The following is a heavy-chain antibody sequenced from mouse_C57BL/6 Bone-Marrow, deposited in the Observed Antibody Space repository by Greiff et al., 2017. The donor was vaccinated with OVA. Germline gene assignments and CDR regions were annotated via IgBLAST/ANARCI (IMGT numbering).Heavy chain of an antibody. D-gene: IGHD2-3*01. CDR2: INPNNGGT. Sequence: EVQLQQSGPELVKPGASVKISCKASGYTFTDYYMNWVKQSHGKSLEWIGDINPNNGGTSYNQKFKGKATLTVDKSSSTAYMELRSLTSEDSAVYYCARDGADYWGQGTSVTVSS. CDR1: GYTFTDYY. V-gene: IGHV1-26*01. CDR3: ARDGADY. J-gene: IGHJ4*01.